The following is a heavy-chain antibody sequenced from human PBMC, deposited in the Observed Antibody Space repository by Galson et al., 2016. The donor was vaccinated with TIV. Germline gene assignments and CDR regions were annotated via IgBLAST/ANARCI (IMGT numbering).Heavy chain of an antibody. CDR2: IDWDGDE. CDR3: VRTPYVGSCAWYFDL. Sequence: PALVKPTQTLTLTCTFSGFSLDSDGMCVNWIRQPPGKALEWLARIDWDGDEYYSTFLQTRLSISKDTAQNQVVLTMTNMDPVDTATYYCVRTPYVGSCAWYFDLWGRGTLVTVAS. J-gene: IGHJ2*01. V-gene: IGHV2-70*11. CDR1: GFSLDSDGMC. D-gene: IGHD3-16*01.